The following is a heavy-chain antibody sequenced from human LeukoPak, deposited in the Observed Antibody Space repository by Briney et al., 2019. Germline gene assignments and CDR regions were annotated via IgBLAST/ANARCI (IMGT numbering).Heavy chain of an antibody. CDR1: GFPFSSFA. D-gene: IGHD2-15*01. Sequence: GGSLRLSCVASGFPFSSFAMTWVRQAPGKGLEWVSALSGSGGSANYADSVRDRFTISGDNSKNTLYLQLNSLRAEDSAVYYCAKCRGGGGEYWHFDLWGRGILVSVSS. V-gene: IGHV3-23*01. CDR3: AKCRGGGGEYWHFDL. CDR2: LSGSGGSA. J-gene: IGHJ2*01.